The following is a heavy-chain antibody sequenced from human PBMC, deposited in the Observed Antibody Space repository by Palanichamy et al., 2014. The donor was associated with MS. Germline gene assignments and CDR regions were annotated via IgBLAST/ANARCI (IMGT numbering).Heavy chain of an antibody. CDR3: ARDQSYSFDI. J-gene: IGHJ3*02. D-gene: IGHD2-21*01. CDR1: GFTFSNYW. CDR2: INPDGSST. Sequence: EVQLVESGGGLVQPGGSLRLSCAASGFTFSNYWMHWVRQAPGEGLVWVSRINPDGSSTNYADSVKGRFTISRDNVKNTLYLQMNSLRTEDTAVYYCARDQSYSFDIWGQGTMVTVSS. V-gene: IGHV3-74*01.